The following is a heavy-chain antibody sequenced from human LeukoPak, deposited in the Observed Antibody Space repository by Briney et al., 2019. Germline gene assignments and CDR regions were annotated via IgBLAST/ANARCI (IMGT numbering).Heavy chain of an antibody. CDR3: ARAEDIVVVPAAPFFDY. J-gene: IGHJ4*02. CDR1: GFTFSSYW. CDR2: INTDGSST. Sequence: GGSLRLSCAASGFTFSSYWMHWVRQAPGKGLVWVSRINTDGSSTSYADSVKGRFTISRDNAKNTLYLQMNSLRAEDTAVYYCARAEDIVVVPAAPFFDYWGQGTLVTVSS. V-gene: IGHV3-74*01. D-gene: IGHD2-2*01.